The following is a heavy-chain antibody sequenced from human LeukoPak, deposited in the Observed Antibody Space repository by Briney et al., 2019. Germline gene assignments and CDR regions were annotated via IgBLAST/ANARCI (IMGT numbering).Heavy chain of an antibody. CDR2: IYYSGST. D-gene: IGHD3-3*01. V-gene: IGHV4-59*01. CDR1: GGSISSYY. Sequence: SETLSLTCTVSGGSISSYYWSWIRQPPGKGLEWIGYIYYSGSTNYNPSLKSRVTISVDTSKNQFSLKLSSVTAADTAVYYCASASFYDFWTMDVWGKGTTVTVSS. CDR3: ASASFYDFWTMDV. J-gene: IGHJ6*04.